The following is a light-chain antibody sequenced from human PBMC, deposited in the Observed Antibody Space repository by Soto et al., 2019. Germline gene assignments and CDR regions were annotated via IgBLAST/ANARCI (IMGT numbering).Light chain of an antibody. CDR1: NIGNKR. CDR3: QVWDIMTDNDV. CDR2: YDS. Sequence: SYELTQPPSVSVAPEKTATITCGGNNIGNKRVHWYRQKPGQAPVLLISYDSDRPSGIPERFSGSNSENTATLTISRVAAGDEADYYCQVWDIMTDNDVFGSGTKVTVL. J-gene: IGLJ1*01. V-gene: IGLV3-21*04.